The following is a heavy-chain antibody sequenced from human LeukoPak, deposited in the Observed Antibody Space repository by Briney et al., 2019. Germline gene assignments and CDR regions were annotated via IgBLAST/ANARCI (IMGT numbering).Heavy chain of an antibody. D-gene: IGHD5-24*01. V-gene: IGHV4-30-4*01. CDR2: IYYSGST. Sequence: SQTLSLTCTVSGGSISSGDYYWSWIRQPPGKGLEWIGYIYYSGSTYYNPSLKSRVTISVDTSKNQFSLKLSSVTAADTAVYYCASGRDEPYYFDYWGQGTLVTVSS. J-gene: IGHJ4*02. CDR3: ASGRDEPYYFDY. CDR1: GGSISSGDYY.